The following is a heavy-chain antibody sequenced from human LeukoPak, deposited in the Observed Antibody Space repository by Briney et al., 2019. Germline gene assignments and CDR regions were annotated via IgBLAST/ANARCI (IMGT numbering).Heavy chain of an antibody. V-gene: IGHV1-2*02. CDR1: GYTLTGYY. J-gene: IGHJ4*02. CDR2: IIPSSGGT. CDR3: ARDLSTRGDEDRFDY. Sequence: ASVKVSCKASGYTLTGYYVHWVRQAPGQGPEWMGWIIPSSGGTNYAKRFQGRVTMTRDTSISTAYMELSRLRSDDTAVYYCARDLSTRGDEDRFDYWGQGTLVTVSS. D-gene: IGHD2-2*01.